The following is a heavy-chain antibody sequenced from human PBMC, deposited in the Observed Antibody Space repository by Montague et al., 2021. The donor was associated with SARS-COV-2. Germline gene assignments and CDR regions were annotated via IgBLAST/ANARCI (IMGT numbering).Heavy chain of an antibody. CDR1: GVSLSTSGVG. V-gene: IGHV2-5*02. D-gene: IGHD3-3*01. CDR3: ARRITIYAFDI. Sequence: PGLVKPTQTLTLTCTFSGVSLSTSGVGVGWIRQPPGKALEWLALIYWDDDKRYSPSLKSRLTITKDTSKNQVVLTMTNMDPVDTATYYCARRITIYAFDIWGQGTMVTVSS. CDR2: IYWDDDK. J-gene: IGHJ3*02.